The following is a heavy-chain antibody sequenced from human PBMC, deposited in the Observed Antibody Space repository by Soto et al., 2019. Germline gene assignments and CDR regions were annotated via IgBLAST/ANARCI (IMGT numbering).Heavy chain of an antibody. J-gene: IGHJ6*02. CDR3: ARDKEYYDFWSGLTLYYYYGMDV. D-gene: IGHD3-3*01. Sequence: PGGSLRLSCAASGFTFSSLAMSWIRQAPGKGLEWVSAISGSGGSTYYADSVKGRFTISRDNSKNTLYLQMNSLSAEDTAVYYCARDKEYYDFWSGLTLYYYYGMDVWGQGTTVTVSS. CDR1: GFTFSSLA. V-gene: IGHV3-23*01. CDR2: ISGSGGST.